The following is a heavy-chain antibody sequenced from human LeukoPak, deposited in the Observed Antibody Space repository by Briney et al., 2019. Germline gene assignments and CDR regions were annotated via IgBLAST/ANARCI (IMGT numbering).Heavy chain of an antibody. CDR3: ARSNRYSSGYSFDY. CDR2: IYHSGST. CDR1: GGSISSGGYY. J-gene: IGHJ4*02. Sequence: SQTLSLTCTVSGGSISSGGYYWSWIRQPPGKGLEWIGYIYHSGSTYYNPSLKSRVTISVDRSKNQFSLKLSSVTAADTAVYYCARSNRYSSGYSFDYWGQGTLVTVSS. V-gene: IGHV4-30-2*01. D-gene: IGHD3-22*01.